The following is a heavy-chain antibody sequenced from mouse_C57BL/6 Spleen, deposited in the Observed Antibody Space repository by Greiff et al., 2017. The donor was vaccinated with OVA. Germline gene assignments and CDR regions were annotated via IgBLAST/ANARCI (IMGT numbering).Heavy chain of an antibody. V-gene: IGHV5-16*01. J-gene: IGHJ1*03. CDR1: GFTFSDYY. CDR2: INYDGSST. CDR3: ARALLLRYFDV. Sequence: EVNVVESEGGLVQPGSSMKLSCTASGFTFSDYYMAWVRQVPEKGLEWVANINYDGSSTYYLDSLKSRFIISRDNAKNILYLQMSSLKSEDTATYYCARALLLRYFDVWGTGTTVTVSS. D-gene: IGHD1-1*01.